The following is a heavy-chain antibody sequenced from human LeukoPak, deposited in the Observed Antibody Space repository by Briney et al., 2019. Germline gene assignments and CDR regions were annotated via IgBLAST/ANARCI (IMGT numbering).Heavy chain of an antibody. J-gene: IGHJ5*02. CDR2: INHSGST. CDR1: GGSFSGYY. Sequence: TETLSLTCAVYGGSFSGYYWSWIRQPPGKGLEWIREINHSGSTNYKPSLKSRHNITQNTSHNQLALELTAVTAPDTVLQYGAHYYYYGSVLNWFDPWGEGTLVTVSS. V-gene: IGHV4-34*01. D-gene: IGHD3-10*01. CDR3: AHYYYYGSVLNWFDP.